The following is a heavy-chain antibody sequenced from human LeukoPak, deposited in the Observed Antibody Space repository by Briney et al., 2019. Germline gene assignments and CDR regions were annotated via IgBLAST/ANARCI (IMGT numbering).Heavy chain of an antibody. CDR2: IYYRGST. D-gene: IGHD5-18*01. CDR1: GGSISSYY. V-gene: IGHV4-59*08. J-gene: IGHJ3*02. CDR3: ARHVYTYGPDDAFDI. Sequence: SETLSLTCTVSGGSISSYYCSWIRQPPGKGLELIGYIYYRGSTNYNPSLKSRVTISVDTSKNQFSLKLSSVTAADTAVYYCARHVYTYGPDDAFDIWGQGTMVTVSS.